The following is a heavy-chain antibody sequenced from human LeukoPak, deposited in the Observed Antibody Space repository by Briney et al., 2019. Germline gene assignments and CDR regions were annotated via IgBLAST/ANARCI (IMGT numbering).Heavy chain of an antibody. Sequence: PSETLSLTCTVSGGSISSQHWSWIRQPPGEALEWIGCSYYTGSTNYNPSLKSRVSISADTSNNQCSLKLSSVTDADTAVYYCARLERRPEAFDIWGQGTMVTVSS. V-gene: IGHV4-59*08. CDR3: ARLERRPEAFDI. CDR1: GGSISSQH. D-gene: IGHD1-1*01. J-gene: IGHJ3*02. CDR2: SYYTGST.